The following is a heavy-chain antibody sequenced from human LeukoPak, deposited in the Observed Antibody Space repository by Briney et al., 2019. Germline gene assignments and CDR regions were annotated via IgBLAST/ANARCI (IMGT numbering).Heavy chain of an antibody. D-gene: IGHD2-2*01. CDR2: INHSGST. V-gene: IGHV4-34*01. J-gene: IGHJ6*02. CDR3: ACSSTNYYYYGMDV. Sequence: PSETLSLTCAVYGGSFSGYYWGWIRQPPGKGLEWIGEINHSGSTNYNPSLKSRVTISVDTSKNQFSLKLSSVTAADTAVYYCACSSTNYYYYGMDVWGQGTTVTVSS. CDR1: GGSFSGYY.